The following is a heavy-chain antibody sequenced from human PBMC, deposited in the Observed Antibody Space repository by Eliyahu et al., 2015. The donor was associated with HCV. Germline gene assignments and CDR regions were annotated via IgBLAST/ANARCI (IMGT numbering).Heavy chain of an antibody. Sequence: EVQLLESXGGLVQPGGSLRXSCAASGFTFSSYAMXWVRQAPGKGXEXVSXISGSGGSTYYADSVKGRFTISRDNSKNTLYLQMNSLRAEDTAVYYCAKDLMGNIAAAEFVDYWGQGTLVTVSS. D-gene: IGHD6-13*01. CDR3: AKDLMGNIAAAEFVDY. CDR1: GFTFSSYA. CDR2: ISGSGGST. V-gene: IGHV3-23*01. J-gene: IGHJ4*02.